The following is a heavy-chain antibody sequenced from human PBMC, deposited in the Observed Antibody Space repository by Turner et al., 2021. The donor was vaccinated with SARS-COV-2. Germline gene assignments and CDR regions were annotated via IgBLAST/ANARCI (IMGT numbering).Heavy chain of an antibody. V-gene: IGHV3-21*01. CDR3: ARSPTAPGYYYDSSGYYTPYYFDY. D-gene: IGHD3-22*01. CDR1: GFTFSSYS. J-gene: IGHJ4*02. CDR2: ISSRSSYI. Sequence: EVQLVDSVGGLVKPGGSLRLSCAASGFTFSSYSMNWVRQAPGKGLEWVSSISSRSSYIYDADAVKGRFTISRDNAKNSLYLQMNSLRAEDTAVYYCARSPTAPGYYYDSSGYYTPYYFDYWGQGTLVTVSS.